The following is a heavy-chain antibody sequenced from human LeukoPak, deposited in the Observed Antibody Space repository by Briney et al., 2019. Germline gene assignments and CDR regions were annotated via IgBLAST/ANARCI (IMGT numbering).Heavy chain of an antibody. CDR2: ITASGAST. D-gene: IGHD1-26*01. J-gene: IGHJ3*02. V-gene: IGHV3-23*01. Sequence: GGSLRLSCAVSGFTFIKYSMTWVRLAPGKGLEWVSAITASGASTYYADSVKGRFTISRDNSKNTLYLQMNSLRAEDTAVYYCAKSFSGSYLDAFDIWGQGTMVTVSS. CDR3: AKSFSGSYLDAFDI. CDR1: GFTFIKYS.